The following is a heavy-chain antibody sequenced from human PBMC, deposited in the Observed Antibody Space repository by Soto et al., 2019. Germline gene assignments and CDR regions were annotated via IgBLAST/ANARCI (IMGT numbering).Heavy chain of an antibody. Sequence: ASVKVSCKASGYTFTSYGISWVRQAPGQGLEWMGWISAYNGNTNYAQKLQGRVTMTTDTSTSTAYMELRSLRSDDTAVYYCARAVLLWFGELSRTDYWGQGTLVTAPQ. V-gene: IGHV1-18*01. J-gene: IGHJ4*02. D-gene: IGHD3-10*01. CDR1: GYTFTSYG. CDR3: ARAVLLWFGELSRTDY. CDR2: ISAYNGNT.